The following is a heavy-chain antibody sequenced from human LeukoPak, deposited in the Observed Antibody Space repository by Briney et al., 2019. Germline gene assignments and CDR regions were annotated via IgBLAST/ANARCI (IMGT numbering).Heavy chain of an antibody. CDR3: AILGRWLQSPFDY. J-gene: IGHJ4*02. V-gene: IGHV5-51*01. D-gene: IGHD5-24*01. Sequence: GESLKISCKGSGYSFTGYWIGWVRQMPGKGLAWMGTIYPGDSDTRYSPSFQGQVTISADKSISTAYLQWSSLKASDTAMYYCAILGRWLQSPFDYWGQGTLVTVSS. CDR1: GYSFTGYW. CDR2: IYPGDSDT.